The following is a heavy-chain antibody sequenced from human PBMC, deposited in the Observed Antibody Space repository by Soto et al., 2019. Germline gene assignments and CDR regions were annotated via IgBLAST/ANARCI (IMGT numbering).Heavy chain of an antibody. Sequence: GASVXVSCKASGYTSTSYYMHWVRQAPGQGLEWMGIINPSGGNTKYSQKFQGRVTITRDTSASTAYMELSSLRSEDTAVYFCARDSGYCSSTSCPLYSYMDVWGKGTTVTVSS. D-gene: IGHD2-2*01. J-gene: IGHJ6*03. CDR2: INPSGGNT. CDR3: ARDSGYCSSTSCPLYSYMDV. CDR1: GYTSTSYY. V-gene: IGHV1-46*01.